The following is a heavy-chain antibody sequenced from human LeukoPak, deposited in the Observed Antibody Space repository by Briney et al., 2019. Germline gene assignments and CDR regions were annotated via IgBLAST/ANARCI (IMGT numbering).Heavy chain of an antibody. V-gene: IGHV3-9*01. J-gene: IGHJ4*02. CDR2: ISWNSGSI. D-gene: IGHD3-16*01. CDR3: AKAPRGNDDYFDY. CDR1: GFTFDDYG. Sequence: GRSLRLSCAASGFTFDDYGMHWVRQAPGKGLEWVSGISWNSGSIGYADSVEGRFTISRNNTKNSLYLQMNSLRAEDTALYCCAKAPRGNDDYFDYWGQGTLVTVSS.